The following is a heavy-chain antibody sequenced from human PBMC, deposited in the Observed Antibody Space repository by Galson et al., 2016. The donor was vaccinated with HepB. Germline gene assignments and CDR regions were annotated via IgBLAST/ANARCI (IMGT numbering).Heavy chain of an antibody. Sequence: SLRLSCAASGIDVKTNYMSWVRQAPGKGLEWVLVLQSTGISNYADSVTGRFTISRDISRNTLSLQMNNLRTDDTGVYYCARVFPSGYRSPFHAYDVWGQGTRVTVS. CDR3: ARVFPSGYRSPFHAYDV. V-gene: IGHV3-66*01. D-gene: IGHD5-12*01. CDR1: GIDVKTNY. CDR2: LQSTGIS. J-gene: IGHJ3*01.